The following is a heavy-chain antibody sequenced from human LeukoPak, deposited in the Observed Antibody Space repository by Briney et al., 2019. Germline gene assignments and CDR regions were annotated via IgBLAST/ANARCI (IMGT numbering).Heavy chain of an antibody. CDR3: AYSSSSYYYYYGMDV. CDR1: GFTFSSYW. D-gene: IGHD6-6*01. Sequence: GGSLRLSCAASGFTFSSYWMSWVRQAPGKGLEWVSAISGSGGSTYYADSVKGRFTISRDNSKNTLYLQMNSLRAEDTAVYYCAYSSSSYYYYYGMDVWGQGTTVTVSS. V-gene: IGHV3-23*01. CDR2: ISGSGGST. J-gene: IGHJ6*02.